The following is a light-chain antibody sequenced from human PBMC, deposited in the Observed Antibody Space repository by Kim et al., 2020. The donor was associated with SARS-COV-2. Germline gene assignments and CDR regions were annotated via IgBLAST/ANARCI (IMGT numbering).Light chain of an antibody. CDR2: KNN. V-gene: IGLV1-47*01. CDR3: AAWDDILSGYV. J-gene: IGLJ1*01. CDR1: TSNIGINY. Sequence: GQRVTNAWSRSTSNIGINYVYWYQEPPRTAPKHLIYKNNQRPSGVPDRFSGSKSGTSAYLAISGHRSEDEADYYCAAWDDILSGYVFGTGTKVTVL.